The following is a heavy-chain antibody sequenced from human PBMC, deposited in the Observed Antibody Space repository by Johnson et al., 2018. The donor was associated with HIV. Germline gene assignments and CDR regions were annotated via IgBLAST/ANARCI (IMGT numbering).Heavy chain of an antibody. CDR2: IYSGGST. CDR1: GFIVSSNY. V-gene: IGHV3-66*03. CDR3: ARDPITPYERGPDAFDV. Sequence: VQLVESGGGLIQPGGSLRLSCAASGFIVSSNYMTWVRQAPGKGLEWVSFIYSGGSTYYADSVKGRFTISRDNSKNMVYLQMNSLRVEDTALYYCARDPITPYERGPDAFDVWGQGTVVTVSS. J-gene: IGHJ3*01. D-gene: IGHD2-21*01.